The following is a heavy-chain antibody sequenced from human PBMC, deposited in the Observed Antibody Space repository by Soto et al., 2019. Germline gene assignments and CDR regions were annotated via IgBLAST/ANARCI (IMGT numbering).Heavy chain of an antibody. V-gene: IGHV4-39*01. CDR3: ARLRIVGATYGDAH. Sequence: PSETLSLTCTVSGGSINSYYWGWIRQPPGKGLEWIGSIYYSGNTYYNPSLKSRVTISVDTSKNQFSLKLSSVTAADTAVYYCARLRIVGATYGDAHWGQGTLVTVSS. J-gene: IGHJ4*02. CDR2: IYYSGNT. D-gene: IGHD1-26*01. CDR1: GGSINSYY.